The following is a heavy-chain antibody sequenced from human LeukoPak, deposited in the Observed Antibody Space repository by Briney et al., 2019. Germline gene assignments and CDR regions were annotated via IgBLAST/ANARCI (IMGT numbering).Heavy chain of an antibody. D-gene: IGHD6-13*01. CDR3: ARAQQLANFDD. V-gene: IGHV4-30-4*07. CDR2: IYYSGSN. J-gene: IGHJ4*02. Sequence: SETLSLTCAVTGGSLSSEGYSWRWLRQPTGTGLVGLGYIYYSGSNYYNPSLKSRVTISVDTSKNHFSLKLSSVTAADTAVYYCARAQQLANFDDWGQGTLVTVSS. CDR1: GGSLSSEGYS.